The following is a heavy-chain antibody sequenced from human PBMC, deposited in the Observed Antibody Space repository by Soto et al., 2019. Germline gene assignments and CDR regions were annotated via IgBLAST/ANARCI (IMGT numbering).Heavy chain of an antibody. J-gene: IGHJ4*02. CDR1: GYSFTSYW. Sequence: GESLKISCKGSGYSFTSYWIGWVRQMPGKGLEWMGIIYPGDSDTRYSPSFQGQVTISADKSISTAYLQWSSLKASDTAMYYCARVSKTGKWELHLYYFDYWGQGTLVTVSS. CDR2: IYPGDSDT. CDR3: ARVSKTGKWELHLYYFDY. D-gene: IGHD1-26*01. V-gene: IGHV5-51*01.